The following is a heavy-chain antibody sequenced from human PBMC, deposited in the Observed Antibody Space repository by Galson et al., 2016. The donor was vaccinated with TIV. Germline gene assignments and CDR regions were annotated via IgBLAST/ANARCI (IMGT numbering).Heavy chain of an antibody. Sequence: SLRLSCAASALAVSDNYMTCVRQAPGKGLEWVAIMSSGGSLNYADFVRGRFTVSRDNSKNTLYLQMNRLRTDDTAIYYCTRERRFCGNNCYLSYYYGMDVWGQGTTVTASS. CDR1: ALAVSDNY. CDR2: MSSGGSL. CDR3: TRERRFCGNNCYLSYYYGMDV. J-gene: IGHJ6*02. D-gene: IGHD2-21*01. V-gene: IGHV3-66*02.